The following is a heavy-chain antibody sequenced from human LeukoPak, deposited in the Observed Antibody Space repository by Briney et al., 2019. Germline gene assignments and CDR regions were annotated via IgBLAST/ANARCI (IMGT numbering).Heavy chain of an antibody. CDR1: GYTFTSYG. CDR3: AREGNIVVVPAAIDYYGMDV. CDR2: ISAYNGNT. Sequence: ASVKVSCKASGYTFTSYGISWVRQAPGQGLEWMGWISAYNGNTNYAQKLQGRVTMTTDTSTSTAYMGLRSLRSDDTAAYYCAREGNIVVVPAAIDYYGMDVWGQGTTVTVSS. V-gene: IGHV1-18*01. J-gene: IGHJ6*02. D-gene: IGHD2-2*01.